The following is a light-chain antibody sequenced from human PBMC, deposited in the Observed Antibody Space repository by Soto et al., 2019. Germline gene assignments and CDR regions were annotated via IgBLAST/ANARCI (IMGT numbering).Light chain of an antibody. V-gene: IGKV3-15*01. CDR1: QSVSSN. CDR3: QHYHHWPPYT. CDR2: GAS. Sequence: IEMTQSPATLSLSPGERATLSCRASQSVSSNLAWYQQKLGQTPRLLIYGASTRATGIPARFSGSGSGTEFTLTISGLRSEDFAVYYCQHYHHWPPYTFGQGTKLEIQ. J-gene: IGKJ2*01.